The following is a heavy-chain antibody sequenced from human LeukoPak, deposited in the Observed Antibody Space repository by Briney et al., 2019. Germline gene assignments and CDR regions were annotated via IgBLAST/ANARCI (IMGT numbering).Heavy chain of an antibody. J-gene: IGHJ4*02. CDR1: GFSFRSYA. Sequence: GGSLRLSCAASGFSFRSYAMSWVRQALGKGLEWVSAISGSGGSTYYADSVKGRFTISRDNSKNTVYLQMNSLRAEDMAIYYCAKGSSGWGIAVAEFDYWGQGTLVTVSS. D-gene: IGHD6-19*01. CDR2: ISGSGGST. CDR3: AKGSSGWGIAVAEFDY. V-gene: IGHV3-23*01.